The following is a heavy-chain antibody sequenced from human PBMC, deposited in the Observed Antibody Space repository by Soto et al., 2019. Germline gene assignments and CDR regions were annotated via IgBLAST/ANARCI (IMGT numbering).Heavy chain of an antibody. D-gene: IGHD3-22*01. Sequence: SVKVSCKASGGTFSSYTIIWVRQAPGQGLEWMGRIIPILGIANYAQKFQGRVTITADKSTSTAYMELSSLRSEDTAVYYCARDLYDSSGLAFYWGQGTLVTVSS. CDR3: ARDLYDSSGLAFY. CDR2: IIPILGIA. V-gene: IGHV1-69*04. CDR1: GGTFSSYT. J-gene: IGHJ4*02.